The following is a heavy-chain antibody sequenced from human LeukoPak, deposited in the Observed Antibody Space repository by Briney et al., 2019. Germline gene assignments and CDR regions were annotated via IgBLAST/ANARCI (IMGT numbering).Heavy chain of an antibody. CDR1: GFTFSSYA. V-gene: IGHV3-23*01. J-gene: IGHJ6*03. Sequence: GGSLRLSCAASGFTFSSYAMSWVRQAPGKGLEWVSAISGSGGSTYYADSVKGRFTISRDNSKNTLFLQMNSLRAEDTAVYCAKGGYCSGGDCYEYYYYYMDVWGKGTTVTVSS. CDR2: ISGSGGST. CDR3: AKGGYCSGGDCYEYYYYYMDV. D-gene: IGHD2-15*01.